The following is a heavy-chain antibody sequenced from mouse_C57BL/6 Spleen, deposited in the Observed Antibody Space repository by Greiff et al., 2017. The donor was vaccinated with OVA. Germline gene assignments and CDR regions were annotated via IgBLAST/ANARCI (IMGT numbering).Heavy chain of an antibody. J-gene: IGHJ4*01. CDR1: GYSFTDYN. Sequence: EVQLQQSGPELVKPGASVKISCKASGYSFTDYNMNWVKQSNGKSLEWIGVINPNYGTTSYNQKFKGKATLTVDQSSSTAYMQLNSLTSEDSAVYYCAGYGSSSYYYAMDYWGQGTSVTVSS. V-gene: IGHV1-39*01. CDR3: AGYGSSSYYYAMDY. D-gene: IGHD1-1*01. CDR2: INPNYGTT.